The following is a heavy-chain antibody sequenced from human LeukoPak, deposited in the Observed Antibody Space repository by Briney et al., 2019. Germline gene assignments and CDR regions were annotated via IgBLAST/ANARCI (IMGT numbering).Heavy chain of an antibody. CDR2: ISWNSGSI. V-gene: IGHV3-9*01. Sequence: PGRSLRLSCAASGFTFDDYAMHWVRQAPGKGLEWVSGISWNSGSIGYADSVKGRFTISRDNAKNSLYLQMNSLRAEDTALYYCAKVGCGWYFDYWGQGTLVTVSS. CDR3: AKVGCGWYFDY. D-gene: IGHD6-19*01. J-gene: IGHJ4*02. CDR1: GFTFDDYA.